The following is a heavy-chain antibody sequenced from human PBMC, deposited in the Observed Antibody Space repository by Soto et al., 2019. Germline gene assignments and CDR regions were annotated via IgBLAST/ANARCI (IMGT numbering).Heavy chain of an antibody. J-gene: IGHJ4*02. V-gene: IGHV3-30-3*01. CDR2: ISYDGSNK. D-gene: IGHD2-15*01. CDR3: ARSVVVVVAATDY. Sequence: QSGGSLRLSCAASGFTFSSYAMHWVRQAPGKGLEWVAVISYDGSNKYYADSVKGRFTISRDNSKNTLYLQMNSLRAEDTAVYYCARSVVVVVAATDYWGQGTLVTVSS. CDR1: GFTFSSYA.